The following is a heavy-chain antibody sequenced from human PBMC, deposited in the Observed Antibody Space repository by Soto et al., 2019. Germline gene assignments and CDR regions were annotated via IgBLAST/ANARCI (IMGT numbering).Heavy chain of an antibody. J-gene: IGHJ6*02. Sequence: GGSLRLSCAASGFTFSSYGMHWVRQAPGKGLEWVAVISYDGSNKYYADSVKGRFTISRDNSKNTLYLQMNSLRAEDTAVYYCAKDLGEPRDFYYYYGMDVWGQGTTVTVSS. CDR3: AKDLGEPRDFYYYYGMDV. V-gene: IGHV3-30*18. CDR2: ISYDGSNK. CDR1: GFTFSSYG.